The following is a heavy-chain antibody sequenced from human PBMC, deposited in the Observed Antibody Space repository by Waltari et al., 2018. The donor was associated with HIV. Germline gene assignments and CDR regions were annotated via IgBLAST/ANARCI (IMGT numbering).Heavy chain of an antibody. J-gene: IGHJ6*02. Sequence: QVQLQDSGPGLGKPSATLSPACTVAGGSSSGFSSTWIRQPAGKGLEWIGRIYTSGSTNYNPSLKSRVTMSVDTSKNQFSLKLSSVTAADTAVYYCARDKGFGSSWYNYGMDVWGQGTTVTVSS. CDR3: ARDKGFGSSWYNYGMDV. D-gene: IGHD6-13*01. CDR2: IYTSGST. V-gene: IGHV4-4*07. CDR1: GGSSSGFS.